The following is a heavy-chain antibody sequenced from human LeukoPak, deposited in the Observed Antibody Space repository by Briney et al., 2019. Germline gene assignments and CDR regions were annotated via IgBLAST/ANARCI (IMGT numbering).Heavy chain of an antibody. Sequence: GESLKISCKGSGYSFTSYWIGWVRPMPGKGLEWMGIIYPGDSDTRYSPSFQGQVTIPADKSISTAYLQWSSLKASDIAMYYCARHSPAENIVVIPAAIFPIDYWGQGTLVTVSS. CDR1: GYSFTSYW. J-gene: IGHJ4*02. CDR3: ARHSPAENIVVIPAAIFPIDY. D-gene: IGHD2-2*01. CDR2: IYPGDSDT. V-gene: IGHV5-51*01.